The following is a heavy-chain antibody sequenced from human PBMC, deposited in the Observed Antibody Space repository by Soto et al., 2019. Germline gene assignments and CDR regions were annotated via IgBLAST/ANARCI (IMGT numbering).Heavy chain of an antibody. J-gene: IGHJ6*02. CDR1: GFSVSSNY. V-gene: IGHV3-53*01. Sequence: QPGGSLRLSCAASGFSVSSNYMSWVRQAPGEGLEWVAIIYINGSTDYADSVQGRFSVSRDIYKNTLFLQMNNLRAEDTAVYFCSGDPSGYDEGDWYHGVDVWGQGTTVTVSS. CDR3: SGDPSGYDEGDWYHGVDV. CDR2: IYINGST. D-gene: IGHD5-12*01.